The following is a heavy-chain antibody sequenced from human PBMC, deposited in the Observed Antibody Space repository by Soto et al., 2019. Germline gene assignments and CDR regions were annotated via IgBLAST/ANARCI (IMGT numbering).Heavy chain of an antibody. CDR3: ARRQAYYDFWSGYPVGRTGFDP. CDR1: GYTFTSYD. CDR2: MNPNSGNT. V-gene: IGHV1-8*01. Sequence: GASVKVSCKASGYTFTSYDINWVRQATGQGLEWMGWMNPNSGNTGYAQKFQGRVTMTRNTSISTAYMELSSLRSEDTAVYYCARRQAYYDFWSGYPVGRTGFDPWGQGTLVTVSS. J-gene: IGHJ5*02. D-gene: IGHD3-3*01.